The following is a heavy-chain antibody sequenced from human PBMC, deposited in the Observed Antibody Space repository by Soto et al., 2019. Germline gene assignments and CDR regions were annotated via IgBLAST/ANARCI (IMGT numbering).Heavy chain of an antibody. CDR3: ASGGRGSDY. V-gene: IGHV3-74*01. Sequence: EVQLVESGGGLVQPGGSLRLSCAASGFTFSSYWMHWVRQAPGKGLVWVSHINIDGSTTNYAGSVKGRFTISRDNAKNTLYLQMNSLRDEDTAVYYCASGGRGSDYWGQGTLVTVSS. D-gene: IGHD3-10*01. J-gene: IGHJ4*02. CDR1: GFTFSSYW. CDR2: INIDGSTT.